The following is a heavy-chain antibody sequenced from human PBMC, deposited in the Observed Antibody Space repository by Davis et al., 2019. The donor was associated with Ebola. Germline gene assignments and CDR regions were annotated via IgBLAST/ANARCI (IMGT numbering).Heavy chain of an antibody. CDR1: GFTFSSYG. V-gene: IGHV3-30*19. J-gene: IGHJ4*02. Sequence: GGSLRLSCAASGFTFSSYGMHWVRQAPGKGLEWVAVTSHDGSKKYYADSVKGRFTISRDNSKNRLFLQMNSLRAEDTAVYYCARSPYDFWSGYPDWGQGTLVTVSS. CDR3: ARSPYDFWSGYPD. D-gene: IGHD3-3*01. CDR2: TSHDGSKK.